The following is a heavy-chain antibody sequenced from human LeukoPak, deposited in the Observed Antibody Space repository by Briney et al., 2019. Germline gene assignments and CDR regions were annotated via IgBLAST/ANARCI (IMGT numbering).Heavy chain of an antibody. Sequence: TSETLSLTCTVSGASISSNNYYWGWVRQPPGKGLEWIGNIYSSGNTYYNASLKSRVTIYIDTSKNQFSLKLSSVTAADTAVYYCARVAFEDSSGYYENRLDYWGQGTLVTVSS. CDR1: GASISSNNYY. CDR3: ARVAFEDSSGYYENRLDY. D-gene: IGHD3-22*01. CDR2: IYSSGNT. J-gene: IGHJ4*02. V-gene: IGHV4-39*01.